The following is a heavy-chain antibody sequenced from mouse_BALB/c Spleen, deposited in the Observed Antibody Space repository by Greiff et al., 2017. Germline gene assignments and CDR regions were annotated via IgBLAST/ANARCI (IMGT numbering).Heavy chain of an antibody. V-gene: IGHV3-6*02. D-gene: IGHD2-3*01. Sequence: DVKLVESGPGLVKPSQSLSLTCSVTGYSITSGYYWNWIRQFPGNKLEWMGYISYDGSNNYNPSLKNRISITRDTSKNQFFLKLNSVTTEDTATYYCARRGWKDAMDYWGQGTSVTVSS. CDR1: GYSITSGYY. CDR3: ARRGWKDAMDY. J-gene: IGHJ4*01. CDR2: ISYDGSN.